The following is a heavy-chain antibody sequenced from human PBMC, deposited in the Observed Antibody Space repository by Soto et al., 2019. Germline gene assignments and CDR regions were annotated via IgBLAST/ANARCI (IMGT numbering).Heavy chain of an antibody. CDR2: IYWDDDK. CDR1: GFSLSTRGVG. D-gene: IGHD6-13*01. J-gene: IGHJ4*02. V-gene: IGHV2-5*02. Sequence: QITLKESGPTLVKPTQTLTLTCTFSGFSLSTRGVGVGWIRQPPGKALEWLALIYWDDDKRYSPSLKTRLTITKDTSKNQVVLTMTNMDPVYTATYSCAHIGVSRWFDFWGQGTLVTVSS. CDR3: AHIGVSRWFDF.